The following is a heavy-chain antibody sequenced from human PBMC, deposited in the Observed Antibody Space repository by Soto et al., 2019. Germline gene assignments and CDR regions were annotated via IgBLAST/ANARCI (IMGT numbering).Heavy chain of an antibody. CDR2: ISGNGVST. V-gene: IGHV3-23*01. D-gene: IGHD3-9*01. Sequence: GSLRLSCAVSGFTFSSYAMSWVRQAPGKGLQWVSTISGNGVSTYYVDSVKGRFTISRDNSKKTLYLQMNSLRAEDTAVYYCAKGTGTFDYWGQGTLVTVSS. J-gene: IGHJ4*02. CDR1: GFTFSSYA. CDR3: AKGTGTFDY.